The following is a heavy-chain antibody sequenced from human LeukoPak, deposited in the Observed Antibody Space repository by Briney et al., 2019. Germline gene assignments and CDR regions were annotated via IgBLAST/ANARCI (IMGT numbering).Heavy chain of an antibody. J-gene: IGHJ4*02. Sequence: SVKVSCKASGGTFSSYAISWVRQAPGQGLEWMGGIIPIFGTANYAQKFQGRVTITADESTSTAYMEPSSLRSEDTAVYYCARDARRDGYNYGDYWGQGTLVTVSS. CDR2: IIPIFGTA. D-gene: IGHD5-12*01. V-gene: IGHV1-69*13. CDR3: ARDARRDGYNYGDY. CDR1: GGTFSSYA.